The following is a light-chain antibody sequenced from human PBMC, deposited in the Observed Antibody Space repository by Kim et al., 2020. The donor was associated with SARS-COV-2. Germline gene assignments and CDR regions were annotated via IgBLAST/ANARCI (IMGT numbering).Light chain of an antibody. CDR2: EAY. J-gene: IGKJ1*01. CDR1: QDITKY. V-gene: IGKV1-27*01. Sequence: DIQMTQSPSSLSASVGDRVTITCRASQDITKYLAWYQQKPGKVPRLLIYEAYALQSGVSSRFSGSGSGTEFTLTISSLQPEDVATYYCQKYKSAPWTFGQGTKVEIK. CDR3: QKYKSAPWT.